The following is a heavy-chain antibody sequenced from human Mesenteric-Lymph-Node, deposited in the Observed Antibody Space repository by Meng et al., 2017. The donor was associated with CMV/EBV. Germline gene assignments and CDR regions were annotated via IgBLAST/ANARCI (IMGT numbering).Heavy chain of an antibody. V-gene: IGHV1-18*01. CDR3: AKMVLEDCSGTTCRGGY. CDR2: SSTYNDDT. J-gene: IGHJ4*02. CDR1: GYIFSSHG. Sequence: ASVKVSCKTSGYIFSSHGITWVRQAPGQGLEWMGWSSTYNDDTVYAQKFQGRVTITADKSTSTVYMELSSLRSEDTAVYYCAKMVLEDCSGTTCRGGYWGQGTLVTVSS. D-gene: IGHD2-2*01.